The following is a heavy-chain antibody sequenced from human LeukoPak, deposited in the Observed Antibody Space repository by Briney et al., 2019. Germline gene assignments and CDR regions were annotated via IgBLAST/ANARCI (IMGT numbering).Heavy chain of an antibody. CDR2: ISAYNGNT. CDR1: GYTFTSYG. D-gene: IGHD3-9*01. J-gene: IGHJ5*02. Sequence: ASVKVSCKASGYTFTSYGISWVRQAPGQGLEWMGWISAYNGNTNYAQKLQGRVTMTTDTSTSTAYTELRSLRSDDTAVYYCARGVSFDWLLEEYNWFDPWGQGTLVTVSS. V-gene: IGHV1-18*04. CDR3: ARGVSFDWLLEEYNWFDP.